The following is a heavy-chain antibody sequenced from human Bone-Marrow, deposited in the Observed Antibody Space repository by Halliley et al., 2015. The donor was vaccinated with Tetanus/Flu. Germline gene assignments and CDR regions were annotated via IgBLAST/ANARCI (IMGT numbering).Heavy chain of an antibody. CDR1: GFTFSSYA. D-gene: IGHD3-10*01. CDR2: ISNNGDTT. Sequence: SLRLSCVASGFTFSSYAMSWVRQAPGKGLEWVSGISNNGDTTYYADSVKGRFTISRDNSKNTLYLQMNSLRAEDTAVYYCAKDLTMVIIYYFDYWGQGTLVPVSS. V-gene: IGHV3-23*01. CDR3: AKDLTMVIIYYFDY. J-gene: IGHJ4*02.